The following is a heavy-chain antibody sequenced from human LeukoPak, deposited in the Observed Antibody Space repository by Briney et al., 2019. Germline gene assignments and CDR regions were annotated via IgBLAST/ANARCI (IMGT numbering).Heavy chain of an antibody. CDR2: INPDSGNT. D-gene: IGHD2-2*01. J-gene: IGHJ4*02. Sequence: ASVKVSCKASGYIFTGYYLHWVRRAPGQGLEWMGWINPDSGNTNYAQNFQGRVTMTRDTSITTAYMELSSLRSDDTAVYYCARRYCGITSCYYFDYWGQGTLVPVSS. CDR1: GYIFTGYY. V-gene: IGHV1-2*02. CDR3: ARRYCGITSCYYFDY.